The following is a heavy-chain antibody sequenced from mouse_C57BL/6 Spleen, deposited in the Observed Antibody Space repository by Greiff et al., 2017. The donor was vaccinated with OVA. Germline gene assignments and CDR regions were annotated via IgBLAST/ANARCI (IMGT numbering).Heavy chain of an antibody. V-gene: IGHV5-4*03. CDR3: ASANGIFNY. CDR1: GFTFSSYA. J-gene: IGHJ2*01. CDR2: ISDGGSYT. D-gene: IGHD2-1*01. Sequence: EVKLVESGGGLVKPGGSLKLSCAASGFTFSSYAMSWVRQTPEKRLEWVATISDGGSYTYYPDNVKGRFTISRDNAKNNLYLQMSHLKSEDTAMYYCASANGIFNYWGQGTTLTVSS.